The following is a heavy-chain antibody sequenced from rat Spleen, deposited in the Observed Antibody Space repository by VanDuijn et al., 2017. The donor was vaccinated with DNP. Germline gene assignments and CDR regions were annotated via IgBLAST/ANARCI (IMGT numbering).Heavy chain of an antibody. V-gene: IGHV5S13*01. CDR2: ISTGGGDT. CDR1: GFTFSNYG. D-gene: IGHD1-5*01. CDR3: ARCNNIGTTTYFDY. Sequence: EVQLVESGGGLVQPGRSLKLSCAASGFTFSNYGMAWVRQSPTTGLDWVASISTGGGDTYYRDSVKGRFTISRDNAKSTLYLQMNSLRSEDTATYYCARCNNIGTTTYFDYWGQGVMVTVSS. J-gene: IGHJ2*01.